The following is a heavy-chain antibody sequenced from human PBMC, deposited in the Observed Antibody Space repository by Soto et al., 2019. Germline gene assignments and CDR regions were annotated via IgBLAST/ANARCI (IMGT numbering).Heavy chain of an antibody. J-gene: IGHJ4*02. D-gene: IGHD3-16*01. CDR3: ARTFGGHLYSFDF. CDR1: GYTFTSNW. Sequence: GESLKISCKGSGYTFTSNWIGWVRQMPGKGLEWMGIIYPGDSETRYSPSFQGQVTISADKSINTAYLQWSSLKASHTAIYYCARTFGGHLYSFDFWGQGTLVTVSS. CDR2: IYPGDSET. V-gene: IGHV5-51*01.